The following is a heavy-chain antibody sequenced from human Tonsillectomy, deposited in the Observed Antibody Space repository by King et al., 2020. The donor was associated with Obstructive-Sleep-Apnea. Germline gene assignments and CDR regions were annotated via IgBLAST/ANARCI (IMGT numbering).Heavy chain of an antibody. V-gene: IGHV3-53*04. Sequence: VQLVESGGGLVQPGGSLRLSCVASGFTFSDKYFTWVRQAPGKGLDWISIIYSGGITYYADSVKGRFTVSRHNSRNTVYLQMNSLRVADTAVYYCARGLPHEEVTAIPGAFDIWGQGTVVTVFS. CDR3: ARGLPHEEVTAIPGAFDI. D-gene: IGHD2-21*02. CDR1: GFTFSDKY. CDR2: IYSGGIT. J-gene: IGHJ3*02.